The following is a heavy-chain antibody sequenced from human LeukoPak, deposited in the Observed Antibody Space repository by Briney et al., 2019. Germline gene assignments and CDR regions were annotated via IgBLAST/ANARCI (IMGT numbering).Heavy chain of an antibody. CDR2: IYYSGST. V-gene: IGHV4-59*12. CDR3: AGNGLRFLEWTNYYFDY. CDR1: GGSISSYY. D-gene: IGHD3-3*01. Sequence: SETLSLTCTVSGGSISSYYWSWIRQPPGKGLEWIGYIYYSGSTNYNPSLKSRVTMSVDTSKNQFSLKLSSVTAADTAVYYCAGNGLRFLEWTNYYFDYWGQGTLVTVSS. J-gene: IGHJ4*02.